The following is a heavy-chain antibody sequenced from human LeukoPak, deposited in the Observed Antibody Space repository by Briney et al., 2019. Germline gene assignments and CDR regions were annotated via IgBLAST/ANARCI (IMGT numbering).Heavy chain of an antibody. D-gene: IGHD5-24*01. J-gene: IGHJ3*02. CDR1: GFTFSSHW. CDR2: INTDGSST. CDR3: ARATNDAFDI. V-gene: IGHV3-74*01. Sequence: PGGSLRLSCAASGFTFSSHWMHWVRQPPGKGLVWVSLINTDGSSTTYADSVKGRFTISRDNAKNTLYLQMNSLRAEDTAVYYCARATNDAFDIWGQGTMVTVSS.